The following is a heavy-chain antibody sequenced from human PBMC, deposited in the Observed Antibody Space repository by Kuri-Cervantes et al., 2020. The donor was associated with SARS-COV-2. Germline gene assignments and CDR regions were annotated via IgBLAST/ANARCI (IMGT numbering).Heavy chain of an antibody. J-gene: IGHJ6*02. CDR2: IKQDGSEK. CDR1: GSTSSSYW. CDR3: ARDTGGTMIYYYYYYGMDV. D-gene: IGHD2-8*02. V-gene: IGHV3-7*01. Sequence: GESLKISCAASGSTSSSYWMSWVRQAPGKGLEWVANIKQDGSEKYYVDSVKGRFTISRDNAKNSLYLQMNSLRAEDTAVYYCARDTGGTMIYYYYYYGMDVWGQGTTVTVSS.